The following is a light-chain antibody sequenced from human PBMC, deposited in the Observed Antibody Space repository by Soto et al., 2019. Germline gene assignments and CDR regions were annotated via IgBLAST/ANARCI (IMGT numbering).Light chain of an antibody. CDR1: QSVLYSSKNKDY. CDR2: WAS. V-gene: IGKV4-1*01. J-gene: IGKJ4*01. Sequence: DIVMTQSPDSLAVSLGDRATINCKSSQSVLYSSKNKDYLAWYQQKPGQPPKLLLYWASTRESGVPDRFSGSGSGTDFTLTISSLQAEDVAVYYCQQYYSTPLTFGGGTKVDIK. CDR3: QQYYSTPLT.